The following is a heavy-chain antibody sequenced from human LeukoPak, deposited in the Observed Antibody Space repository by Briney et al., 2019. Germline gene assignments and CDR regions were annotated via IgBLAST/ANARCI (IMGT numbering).Heavy chain of an antibody. Sequence: PSQTLSLTCTVSGGSISNKSYYWSWIRQPAGKGLEWIGRIYTSGSTNYNPSLKSRVTISVDTSKNQFSLKLSSVTAADTAVYYCARGDFDFWSAYPYNWFDPWGQGTLVTVSS. D-gene: IGHD3-3*01. J-gene: IGHJ5*02. CDR3: ARGDFDFWSAYPYNWFDP. CDR2: IYTSGST. CDR1: GGSISNKSYY. V-gene: IGHV4-61*02.